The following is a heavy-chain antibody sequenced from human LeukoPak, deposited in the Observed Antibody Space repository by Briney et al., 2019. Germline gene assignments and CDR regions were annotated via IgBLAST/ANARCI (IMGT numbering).Heavy chain of an antibody. D-gene: IGHD3-22*01. CDR2: ISAYNGHT. CDR1: GYTFSSYG. Sequence: ASVKVSCKASGYTFSSYGLTWVRQAPGQGLEWMGWISAYNGHTKYPQKLQGRVTMTTDTSTSTAYMELRSLRSDDTAVYYCARGFPPRRNYDSSGYYSYYFDYWGQGTLVTVSS. V-gene: IGHV1-18*01. J-gene: IGHJ4*02. CDR3: ARGFPPRRNYDSSGYYSYYFDY.